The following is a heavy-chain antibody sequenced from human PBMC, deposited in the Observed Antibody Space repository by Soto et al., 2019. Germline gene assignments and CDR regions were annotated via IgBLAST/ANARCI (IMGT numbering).Heavy chain of an antibody. CDR3: ARVFFFNDTGAYEIYF. CDR2: INHSGST. J-gene: IGHJ4*01. CDR1: GGSFSGYY. D-gene: IGHD3-16*01. V-gene: IGHV4-34*01. Sequence: SETLSLTCAVYGGSFSGYYWSWIRQPPGKGLEWIGEINHSGSTNYNPSLKSRVTISVDTSKNQFSLKLSSVTAADTAVYYCARVFFFNDTGAYEIYF.